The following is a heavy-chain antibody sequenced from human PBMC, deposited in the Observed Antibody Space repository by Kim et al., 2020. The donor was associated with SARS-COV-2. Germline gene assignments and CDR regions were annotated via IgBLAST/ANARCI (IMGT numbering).Heavy chain of an antibody. CDR3: ARDYYDSSGYYLGYFQH. Sequence: VEGRFTISRDNAKNSLYLQMNSLRAEDTAVYYCARDYYDSSGYYLGYFQHWGQGTLVTVSS. V-gene: IGHV3-11*06. J-gene: IGHJ1*01. D-gene: IGHD3-22*01.